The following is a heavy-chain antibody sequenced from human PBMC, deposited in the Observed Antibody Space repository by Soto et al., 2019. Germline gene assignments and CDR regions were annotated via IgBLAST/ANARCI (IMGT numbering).Heavy chain of an antibody. CDR3: ARGRYILG. CDR1: GFTFSSYA. CDR2: ISYDGSNK. J-gene: IGHJ4*02. Sequence: QVQLVEAGGGVVQHGRSLRLSCAASGFTFSSYAMHWVRQAPGKGLEWVAVISYDGSNKYYADSVKGRFTISRDNSKNTLYLQMNSLRAEDTAVYYCARGRYILGWGQGTLVTVSS. V-gene: IGHV3-30-3*01. D-gene: IGHD1-20*01.